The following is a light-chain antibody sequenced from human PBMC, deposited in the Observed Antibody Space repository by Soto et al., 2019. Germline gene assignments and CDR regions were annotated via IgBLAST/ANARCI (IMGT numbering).Light chain of an antibody. Sequence: DIQMTQSPSSLSASVGDRVTITCQASQDIKNYLNWYQQKSGKAPKLLIYVASDLEAGVPSRFSGSGPWTEFTFPTNSQQPEDIATYYCQHYDNLPLTFGGGPEVEIK. J-gene: IGKJ4*01. CDR3: QHYDNLPLT. V-gene: IGKV1-33*01. CDR2: VAS. CDR1: QDIKNY.